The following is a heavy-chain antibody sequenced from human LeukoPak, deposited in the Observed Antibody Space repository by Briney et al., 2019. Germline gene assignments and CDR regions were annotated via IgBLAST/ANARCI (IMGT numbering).Heavy chain of an antibody. J-gene: IGHJ2*01. Sequence: SETLSLTCTVSDGSISGYYWSWIRQPAGKGLEWMGRIYSSGTTNYNPSLKSRVTMSMDTSKNQFSLNLNSVTAADTAVYYCARRNWNYWYFDLWGRGTLVTVSS. V-gene: IGHV4-4*07. D-gene: IGHD1-20*01. CDR2: IYSSGTT. CDR3: ARRNWNYWYFDL. CDR1: DGSISGYY.